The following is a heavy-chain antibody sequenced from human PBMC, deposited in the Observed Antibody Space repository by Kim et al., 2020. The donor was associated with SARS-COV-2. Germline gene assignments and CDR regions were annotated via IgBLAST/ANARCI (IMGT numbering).Heavy chain of an antibody. CDR3: AKDIRQQLVRRYFDY. CDR2: ISWNSGSI. Sequence: GGSLRLSCAASGFTFGDYAMHWVRQAPGKGLEWVSGISWNSGSIGYADSVKGRFTISRDNAKNSLYLQMNSLRAEDTALYYCAKDIRQQLVRRYFDYWGQGTLVTVSS. CDR1: GFTFGDYA. J-gene: IGHJ4*02. D-gene: IGHD6-13*01. V-gene: IGHV3-9*01.